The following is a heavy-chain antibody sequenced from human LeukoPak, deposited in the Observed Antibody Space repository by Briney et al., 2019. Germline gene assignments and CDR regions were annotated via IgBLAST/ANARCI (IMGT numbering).Heavy chain of an antibody. CDR3: ARDKVTVTGNWFDS. V-gene: IGHV4-31*03. D-gene: IGHD4-17*01. CDR1: GVSFTSGGYY. Sequence: SQTLSLTCTVSGVSFTSGGYYWSWIRQPPGKGLEWMGYIYYTGSTHYNPSLKSRISMSVDTSKRQFSLNLMSVTGADTAIYYRARDKVTVTGNWFDSWGQGTLVAVSS. J-gene: IGHJ5*01. CDR2: IYYTGST.